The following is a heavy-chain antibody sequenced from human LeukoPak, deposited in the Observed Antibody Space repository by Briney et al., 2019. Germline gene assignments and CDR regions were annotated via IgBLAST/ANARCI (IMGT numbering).Heavy chain of an antibody. D-gene: IGHD2-8*01. V-gene: IGHV4-34*01. Sequence: SETLSLTCAVYGGSFSGYYWSWIRQPPGKGLEWIGEINHSGSTNYNPSLKSRVTISVDTSKNQFSLKLSSVTAADTAAYYCARGRPSVLMVYAIPYNWFDPWGQGTLVTVSS. CDR1: GGSFSGYY. J-gene: IGHJ5*02. CDR3: ARGRPSVLMVYAIPYNWFDP. CDR2: INHSGST.